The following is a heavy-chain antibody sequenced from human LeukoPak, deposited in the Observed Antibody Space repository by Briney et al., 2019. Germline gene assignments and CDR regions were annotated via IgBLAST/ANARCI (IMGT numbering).Heavy chain of an antibody. CDR1: GYTFTSYG. J-gene: IGHJ4*02. D-gene: IGHD1-26*01. Sequence: ASVKVSCKTSGYTFTSYGISWVRQAPGQGLEWMGWISAYNGDTNFAQKVQDRVTMTTDTSTSTAYMELRSLRSDDTAVNFCARDPRVAATRVDYWGQGTLVTVSS. V-gene: IGHV1-18*01. CDR3: ARDPRVAATRVDY. CDR2: ISAYNGDT.